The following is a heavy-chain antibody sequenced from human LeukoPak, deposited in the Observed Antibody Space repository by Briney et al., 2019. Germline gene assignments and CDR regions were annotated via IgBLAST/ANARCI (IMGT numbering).Heavy chain of an antibody. CDR1: GFTFDDYA. D-gene: IGHD3-9*01. Sequence: GGSLRLSCAASGFTFDDYAMHWVRQAPGKGLEWVSTISWNSGSIAYADSVKGRFTISRDNAKSSLYLQMNSLRAEDTALYYCAKDMGYDILTGSPFVAFDIWGQGTMVTVSS. CDR2: ISWNSGSI. V-gene: IGHV3-9*01. J-gene: IGHJ3*02. CDR3: AKDMGYDILTGSPFVAFDI.